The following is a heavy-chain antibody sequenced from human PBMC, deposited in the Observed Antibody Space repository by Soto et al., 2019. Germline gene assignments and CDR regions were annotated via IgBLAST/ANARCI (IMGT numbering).Heavy chain of an antibody. D-gene: IGHD2-21*01. J-gene: IGHJ3*02. CDR2: INPSGGST. V-gene: IGHV1-46*01. Sequence: GASVKVSCKASGYTFTSYYMHWVRQAPGQGLEWMGIINPSGGSTSYAQKFQGRVTMTRDTSTSTVYMELSSLRSEDTAVYYCARDSPGGDGYNHDAFDIWGQGTMVTVSS. CDR1: GYTFTSYY. CDR3: ARDSPGGDGYNHDAFDI.